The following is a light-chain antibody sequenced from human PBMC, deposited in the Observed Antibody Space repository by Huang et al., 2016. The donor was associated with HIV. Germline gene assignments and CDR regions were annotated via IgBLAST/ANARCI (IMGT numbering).Light chain of an antibody. J-gene: IGKJ4*01. V-gene: IGKV1-39*01. CDR3: QQANSFPELS. Sequence: DIQMTQSPSSLSASVGDRVTITCRASQTITTYLNWYQQKPGEAPKLLIYGASTLQSGVPSRFSGSGSGTFFTLTISSLQPEDSATYYCQQANSFPELSFGGGTRVEI. CDR2: GAS. CDR1: QTITTY.